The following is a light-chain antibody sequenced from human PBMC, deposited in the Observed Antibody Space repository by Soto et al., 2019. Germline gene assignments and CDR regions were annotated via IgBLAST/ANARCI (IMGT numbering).Light chain of an antibody. CDR3: SSYTSSSFVV. J-gene: IGLJ2*01. V-gene: IGLV2-14*01. Sequence: QFVLTQPASVSGSPGQSITISCTGTSSDVGGYNYVSWYQQHPGKAPKLMIYDVSNRPSGVSNRFSGSKSGNTASLTISGLQAEDEADYYCSSYTSSSFVVFGGGTKLTVL. CDR2: DVS. CDR1: SSDVGGYNY.